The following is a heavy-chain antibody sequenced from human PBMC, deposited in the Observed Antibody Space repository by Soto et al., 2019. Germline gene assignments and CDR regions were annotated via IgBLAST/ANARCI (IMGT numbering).Heavy chain of an antibody. CDR1: GGAISRYY. J-gene: IGHJ4*01. CDR2: IHYTGSN. D-gene: IGHD3-22*01. V-gene: IGHV4-59*01. Sequence: PTETLSLTCTVSGGAISRYYWSWIRQPPGQGLEWIGYIHYTGSNNYNPSPKSRVTISVDTSKNQFSLKLSSATAADTAVYYCARPPRLSESSGYYSYYSDSWGXGTLVTVSA. CDR3: ARPPRLSESSGYYSYYSDS.